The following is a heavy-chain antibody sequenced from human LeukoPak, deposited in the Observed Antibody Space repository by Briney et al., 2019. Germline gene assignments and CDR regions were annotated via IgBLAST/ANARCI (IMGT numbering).Heavy chain of an antibody. CDR1: GYTFTSYG. D-gene: IGHD3-3*01. Sequence: GASVKVSCKASGYTFTSYGINWVRQAPGQGLEWMGWISAYNGNTNYAQKLQGRVTMTTDTSTSTAYMELRSLRSDDTAVYYCARVGDYDFWSGYYPTFYYYYGMDVWGQGTTVTVSS. CDR3: ARVGDYDFWSGYYPTFYYYYGMDV. J-gene: IGHJ6*02. CDR2: ISAYNGNT. V-gene: IGHV1-18*01.